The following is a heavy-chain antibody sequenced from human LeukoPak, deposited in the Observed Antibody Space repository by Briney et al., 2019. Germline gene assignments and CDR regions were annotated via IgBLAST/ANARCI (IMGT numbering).Heavy chain of an antibody. CDR3: ARDAGITMVRGVTRFDP. Sequence: ASVKVSCKASGYTFTGYYMHWVRQAPGQGLEWMGWINPNSGGTNYAQKFQGRVTMTRDTSISTAYMELSRLRSDDTAVYYCARDAGITMVRGVTRFDPWGQGTLVTVSS. CDR1: GYTFTGYY. V-gene: IGHV1-2*02. D-gene: IGHD3-10*01. J-gene: IGHJ5*02. CDR2: INPNSGGT.